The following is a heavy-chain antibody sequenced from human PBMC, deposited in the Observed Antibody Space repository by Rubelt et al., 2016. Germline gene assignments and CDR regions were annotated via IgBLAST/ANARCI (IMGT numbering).Heavy chain of an antibody. D-gene: IGHD2-21*02. Sequence: QVQLQESGPGLVNPSETLSLTCTVSGGSMRTYYWSWIRQPPGKGLEWIGYIYYSGSTNYNPSLKSRVTISVDTSRNQFSLGASCVAAAGTAAYYCGRGEDCYSGWFDPWGQGTLVTVSS. V-gene: IGHV4-59*12. CDR3: GRGEDCYSGWFDP. CDR1: GGSMRTYY. CDR2: IYYSGST. J-gene: IGHJ5*02.